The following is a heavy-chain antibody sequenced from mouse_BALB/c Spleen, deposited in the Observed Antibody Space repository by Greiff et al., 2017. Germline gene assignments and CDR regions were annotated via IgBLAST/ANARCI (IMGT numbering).Heavy chain of an antibody. D-gene: IGHD1-2*01. Sequence: EVQRVESGGGLVKPGGSLKLSCAASGFTFSSYAMSWVRQTPEKRLEWVASISSGGSTYYPDSVKGRFTISRDNARNILYLQMSSLRSEDTAMYYCARTTTALFDYWGQGTTLTVSS. CDR2: ISSGGST. CDR1: GFTFSSYA. CDR3: ARTTTALFDY. V-gene: IGHV5-6-5*01. J-gene: IGHJ2*01.